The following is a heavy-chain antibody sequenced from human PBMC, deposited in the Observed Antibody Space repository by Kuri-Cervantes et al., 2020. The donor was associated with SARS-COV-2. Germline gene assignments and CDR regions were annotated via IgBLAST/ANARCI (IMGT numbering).Heavy chain of an antibody. CDR2: IYYSGST. D-gene: IGHD2-2*01. CDR3: ARGVLCCSSTSCSSYFDY. J-gene: IGHJ4*02. V-gene: IGHV4-31*01. Sequence: LRLSCTVSGGSISSGGYYWSWIRQHPGKGLEWIGYIYYSGSTYYNPSLKSLVTLSVDTSKNQFSLKLSSVTAADTAVYYCARGVLCCSSTSCSSYFDYWGQGTLVTVSS. CDR1: GGSISSGGYY.